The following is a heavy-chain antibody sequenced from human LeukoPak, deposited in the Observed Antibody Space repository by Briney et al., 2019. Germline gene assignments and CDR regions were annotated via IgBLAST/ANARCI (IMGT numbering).Heavy chain of an antibody. CDR2: INHSGST. D-gene: IGHD4-17*01. Sequence: PSETLSLTCAVYGGSFSGYYWNWIRQPPGKGLEWIGEINHSGSTHYNPSLQSRVTMSVDTSKSQFSMKLSSVTAADTAVYYCARNETTPPPGPYLGQGTLVTASS. CDR1: GGSFSGYY. CDR3: ARNETTPPPGPY. J-gene: IGHJ4*02. V-gene: IGHV4-34*01.